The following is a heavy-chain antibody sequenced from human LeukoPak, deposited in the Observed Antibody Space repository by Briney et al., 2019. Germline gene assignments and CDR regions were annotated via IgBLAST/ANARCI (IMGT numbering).Heavy chain of an antibody. J-gene: IGHJ6*02. D-gene: IGHD6-19*01. Sequence: PSETLSLTCTVSGGSISSYYWSWIRQPAGKGLEWIGRIYTSGSTNYNPSLKSRVTMSVDTSKNQFSLKLSSVTAADTAVYYCARGSWLVRDYYGMDVWGQGTTVTVSS. CDR3: ARGSWLVRDYYGMDV. CDR2: IYTSGST. CDR1: GGSISSYY. V-gene: IGHV4-4*07.